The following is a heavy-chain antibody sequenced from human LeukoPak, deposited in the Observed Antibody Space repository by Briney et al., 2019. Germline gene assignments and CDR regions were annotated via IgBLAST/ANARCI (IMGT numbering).Heavy chain of an antibody. CDR1: GFTFSSYA. CDR2: ISSNGGST. CDR3: ARAGIQPEYYYYYYMDV. J-gene: IGHJ6*03. Sequence: GGSLRLSCAASGFTFSSYAMHWVRQAPGKGPEYVSAISSNGGSTYYANSVKGRFTISRDNSKNTLYLQMGSLRAEDMAVYYCARAGIQPEYYYYYYMDVWGKGTTVTVSS. V-gene: IGHV3-64*01. D-gene: IGHD6-13*01.